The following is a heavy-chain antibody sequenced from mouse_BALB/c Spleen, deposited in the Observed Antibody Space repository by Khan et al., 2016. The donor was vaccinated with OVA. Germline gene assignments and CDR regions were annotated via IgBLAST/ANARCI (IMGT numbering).Heavy chain of an antibody. CDR1: GYTFTTYT. CDR2: ITPSSGYT. D-gene: IGHD2-13*01. Sequence: QVQLTESGAELARPGVSVKMSCKASGYTFTTYTIHWVKERPGQGLERIGYITPSSGYTNHNQKFKHRHTLTADNSSSPAYMQLTSLTSEHSAVYVCARSSGDHGALDCWRERTSVTVS. CDR3: ARSSGDHGALDC. V-gene: IGHV1-4*01. J-gene: IGHJ4*01.